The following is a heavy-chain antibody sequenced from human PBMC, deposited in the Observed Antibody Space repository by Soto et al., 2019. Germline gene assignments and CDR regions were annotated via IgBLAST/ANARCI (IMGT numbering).Heavy chain of an antibody. CDR2: INHSGST. J-gene: IGHJ4*02. CDR1: GGSFSGYY. V-gene: IGHV4-34*01. Sequence: PSETLSLTCAVYGGSFSGYYWSWIRQPPGKGLEWIGEINHSGSTNYNPSLKSRATISVDTSKNQFSLKLSSVTAADTAVYYCARVGTTVTQNDYWGQGTLVTVSS. CDR3: ARVGTTVTQNDY. D-gene: IGHD4-17*01.